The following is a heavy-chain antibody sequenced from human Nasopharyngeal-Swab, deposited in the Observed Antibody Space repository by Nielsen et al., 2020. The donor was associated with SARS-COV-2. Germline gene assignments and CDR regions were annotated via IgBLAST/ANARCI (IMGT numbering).Heavy chain of an antibody. CDR1: GSTFSSYW. V-gene: IGHV3-74*01. CDR3: TRDFSAAAGSFDI. Sequence: GGSLRLSCAASGSTFSSYWMHWVRQAPGKGLVWVSRIKSDGSTTDYADSVKGRFTISRDNAKNTLYLQMHSLRAEDTAVYYCTRDFSAAAGSFDIWGQGTMVTVSS. J-gene: IGHJ3*02. D-gene: IGHD6-13*01. CDR2: IKSDGSTT.